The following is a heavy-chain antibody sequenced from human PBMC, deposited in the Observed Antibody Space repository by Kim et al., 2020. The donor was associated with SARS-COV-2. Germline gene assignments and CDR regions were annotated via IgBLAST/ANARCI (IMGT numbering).Heavy chain of an antibody. CDR2: ISSSGSTI. V-gene: IGHV3-11*01. Sequence: GGSLRLSCAASGFTFSDYYISWIRQAPGKGLEWVSYISSSGSTIYYADSVKGRFTISRDNAKNSLYLQMNSLRAEDTAVYYCARDSDSYDILTGSPLSYGMDVWGQGTTVTVSS. J-gene: IGHJ6*02. CDR3: ARDSDSYDILTGSPLSYGMDV. CDR1: GFTFSDYY. D-gene: IGHD3-9*01.